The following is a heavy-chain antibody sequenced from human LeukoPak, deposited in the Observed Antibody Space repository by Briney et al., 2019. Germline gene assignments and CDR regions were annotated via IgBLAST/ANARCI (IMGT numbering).Heavy chain of an antibody. CDR3: AAVVVVATYDAFDI. J-gene: IGHJ3*02. CDR2: ISGSGGST. Sequence: AGSLRLSCAASGFTFSSYAMSWLRQAPGKGLEGVSAISGSGGSTYYADSVKGRFTISRDNSQTTLYLQMNSLRAEDTAVYYCAAVVVVATYDAFDIWGQGTMVTVSS. D-gene: IGHD2-15*01. V-gene: IGHV3-23*01. CDR1: GFTFSSYA.